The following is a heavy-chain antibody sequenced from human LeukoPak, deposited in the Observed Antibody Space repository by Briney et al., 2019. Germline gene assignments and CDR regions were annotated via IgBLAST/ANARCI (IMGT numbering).Heavy chain of an antibody. J-gene: IGHJ4*02. CDR3: ARLDILTGSPFDY. CDR2: IYPGDSDP. CDR1: GYSFTNYW. V-gene: IGHV5-51*01. D-gene: IGHD3-9*01. Sequence: GESLKISCKGSGYSFTNYWIGWVRQMPGKGLEWMGIIYPGDSDPRYSPSFQGQVTISADKSTSTAYLQWSSLKASDTAMYYCARLDILTGSPFDYWGQGTLVTVSS.